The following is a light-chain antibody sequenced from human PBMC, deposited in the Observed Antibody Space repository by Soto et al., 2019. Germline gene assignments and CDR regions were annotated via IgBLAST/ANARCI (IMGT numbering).Light chain of an antibody. CDR1: QSVSNN. V-gene: IGKV3-15*01. CDR2: GAS. CDR3: QQYNKWPWT. Sequence: EIVMTQSPATLSVSPGERATLSCRASQSVSNNLAWHQQKPGQAPRLLIYGASTRATGIPARFSVSGSGTDFTLTISRLQSEDVAVYYCQQYNKWPWTFGQGTKVEIK. J-gene: IGKJ1*01.